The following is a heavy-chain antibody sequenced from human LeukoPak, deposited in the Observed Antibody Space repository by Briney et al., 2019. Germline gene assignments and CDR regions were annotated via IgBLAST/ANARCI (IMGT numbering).Heavy chain of an antibody. V-gene: IGHV4-34*01. J-gene: IGHJ4*02. CDR2: INHSGST. CDR1: GGSFSGYY. Sequence: SETLSLTCAVYGGSFSGYYWSWIRQPPGKGQEWIGEINHSGSTNYNPSLKSRVTISVDTSKNQFSLKLSSVTAADTAVYYCARVIPSDYYDSSGYYEDYWGQGTLVTVSS. CDR3: ARVIPSDYYDSSGYYEDY. D-gene: IGHD3-22*01.